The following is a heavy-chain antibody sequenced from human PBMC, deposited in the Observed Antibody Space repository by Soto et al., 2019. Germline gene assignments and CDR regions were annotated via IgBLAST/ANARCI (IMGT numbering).Heavy chain of an antibody. CDR3: ARDEEITGWAV. J-gene: IGHJ4*02. V-gene: IGHV3-66*01. D-gene: IGHD6-19*01. CDR1: GFTVSSNY. CDR2: IYSDGST. Sequence: GGSLRLSCAASGFTVSSNYMSWVRQAPGKGLEWVSVIYSDGSTYYADSVKGRFIISRDNSKNTLYLQMNSLRVEDTAVYYCARDEEITGWAVWGQGTLVTVSS.